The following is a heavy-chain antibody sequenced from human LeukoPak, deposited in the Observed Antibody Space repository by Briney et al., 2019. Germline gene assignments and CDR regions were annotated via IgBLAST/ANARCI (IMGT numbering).Heavy chain of an antibody. V-gene: IGHV3-11*01. CDR2: ISSSGSTI. CDR3: AREYYYDSSGYYLGYGMDV. CDR1: GFTFSDYY. D-gene: IGHD3-22*01. J-gene: IGHJ6*02. Sequence: GGSLRLSCAASGFTFSDYYMSWIRQAPGKGLEWVSYISSSGSTIYYADSVKGRSTISRDNAKNSLYLQMNSLRAEDTAVYYCAREYYYDSSGYYLGYGMDVWGQGTTVTVSS.